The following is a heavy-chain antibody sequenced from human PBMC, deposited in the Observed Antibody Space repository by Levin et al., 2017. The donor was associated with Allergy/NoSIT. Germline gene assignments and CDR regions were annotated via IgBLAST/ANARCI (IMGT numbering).Heavy chain of an antibody. J-gene: IGHJ4*02. Sequence: PGGSLRLSCAASGFTFSSYWMSWVRQAPGKGLEWVANIKQDGSEKYYVDSVKGRFTISRDNAKNSLYLQMNSLRAEDTAVYYCARDTMLRGAMIDYWGQGTLVTVSS. V-gene: IGHV3-7*04. D-gene: IGHD3-10*01. CDR3: ARDTMLRGAMIDY. CDR1: GFTFSSYW. CDR2: IKQDGSEK.